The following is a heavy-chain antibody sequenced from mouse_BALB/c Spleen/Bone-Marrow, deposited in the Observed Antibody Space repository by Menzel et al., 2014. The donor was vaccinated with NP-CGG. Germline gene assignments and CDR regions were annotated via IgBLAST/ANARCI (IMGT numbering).Heavy chain of an antibody. Sequence: EVHLVESGAELVKPGASVKLSYTASGFNIKDTYMHWVKQRPEQGLEWIGRIDPANCNTKYDPKFQGKATITADTSSNTAYLQLSSLTSEDTAVYYCAAYYYGTYGFAYWGQGTLVTVSA. D-gene: IGHD1-1*01. CDR3: AAYYYGTYGFAY. CDR2: IDPANCNT. CDR1: GFNIKDTY. J-gene: IGHJ3*01. V-gene: IGHV14-3*02.